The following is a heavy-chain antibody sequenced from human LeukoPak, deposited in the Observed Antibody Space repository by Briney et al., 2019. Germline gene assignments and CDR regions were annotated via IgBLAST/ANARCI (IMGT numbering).Heavy chain of an antibody. J-gene: IGHJ6*03. CDR1: GFTFSSYG. D-gene: IGHD1-26*01. CDR2: IRYDGSIK. V-gene: IGHV3-30*02. CDR3: AKGRGWEASYYYYYMDV. Sequence: GGSLRLSCAASGFTFSSYGIHWVRQAPGKGLEWVAFIRYDGSIKYYADSVKGRFTISRDNSKNTLYLQMNSLRAEDTAVYYCAKGRGWEASYYYYYMDVWGKGTTVTISS.